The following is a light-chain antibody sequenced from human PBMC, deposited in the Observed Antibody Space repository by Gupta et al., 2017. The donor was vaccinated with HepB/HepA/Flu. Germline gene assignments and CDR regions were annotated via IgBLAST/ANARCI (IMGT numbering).Light chain of an antibody. V-gene: IGKV3-11*01. CDR3: QQPSNCPPIT. J-gene: IGKJ5*01. CDR2: DES. Sequence: IVLTQSPATLSESPGERATLSCRASQSVSIYLAWYQQKPGQAPRLLIYDESNRETGVTARFSGSGAGKDVTLTISSREQEDFAVYYCQQPSNCPPITFGQGTQLEIK. CDR1: QSVSIY.